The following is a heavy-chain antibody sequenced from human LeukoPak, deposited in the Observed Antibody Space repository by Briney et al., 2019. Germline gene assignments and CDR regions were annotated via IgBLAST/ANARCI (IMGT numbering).Heavy chain of an antibody. V-gene: IGHV1-69*13. CDR1: GGTFSSYA. D-gene: IGHD3-22*01. CDR3: ARDRRDYDSSGYHSPFDH. CDR2: IIPIFGTA. J-gene: IGHJ4*02. Sequence: GASVKVSCKASGGTFSSYAISWVRQAPGQGLEWVGGIIPIFGTANYAQKFQGRVTITADESTSTAYMELSSLRSEDTAVYYCARDRRDYDSSGYHSPFDHWGQGTLVTVSS.